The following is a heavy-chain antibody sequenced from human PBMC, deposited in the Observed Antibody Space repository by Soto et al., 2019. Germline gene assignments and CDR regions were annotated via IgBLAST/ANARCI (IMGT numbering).Heavy chain of an antibody. D-gene: IGHD6-19*01. CDR1: GFTFSSYA. CDR3: AKGGSSGWYYFDL. J-gene: IGHJ4*02. CDR2: TPGSGGSA. V-gene: IGHV3-23*01. Sequence: GSLRLSCAASGFTFSSYAMSWVRQAPGKGLEWVSSTPGSGGSAYYADSVKGRFTISRDNSKNTLYLQMDSLSPEDTATYYCAKGGSSGWYYFDLWGQGTLVTVSS.